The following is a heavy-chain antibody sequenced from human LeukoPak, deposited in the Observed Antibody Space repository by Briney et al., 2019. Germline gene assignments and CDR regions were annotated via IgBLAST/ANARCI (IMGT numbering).Heavy chain of an antibody. J-gene: IGHJ1*01. Sequence: PSETLSLTCTVSGGSISTTSYYWGWIRQPPGKGLEWIGTIYYSGSTYYNPSLKSRVTISVDTSKNQFSLKLSSVTAADTAVYYCARDETYSSSFQHWGQGTLVTVSS. CDR1: GGSISTTSYY. CDR3: ARDETYSSSFQH. CDR2: IYYSGST. D-gene: IGHD6-13*01. V-gene: IGHV4-39*07.